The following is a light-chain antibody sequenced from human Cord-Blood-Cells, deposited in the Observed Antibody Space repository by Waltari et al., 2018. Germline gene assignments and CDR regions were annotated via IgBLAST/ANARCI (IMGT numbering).Light chain of an antibody. CDR1: SSDVGGYNY. CDR3: CSYAGSYTFDV. J-gene: IGLJ1*01. CDR2: DVS. Sequence: QSALTQPRSVSGSPGQSVTISCTGTSSDVGGYNYVSWYQQHPGKAPKLMIYDVSKRRSGVPDRFSGSKSGNTASLTISVLQAEDEADYYCCSYAGSYTFDVFGTGTKVTVL. V-gene: IGLV2-11*01.